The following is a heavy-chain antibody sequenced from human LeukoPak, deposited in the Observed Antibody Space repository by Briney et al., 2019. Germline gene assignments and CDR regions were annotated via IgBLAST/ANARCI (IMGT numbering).Heavy chain of an antibody. CDR2: SRNKANSYTT. CDR1: GFTFSDHY. V-gene: IGHV3-72*01. Sequence: GGSLRLSCAASGFTFSDHYMDWVRQAPGKGLEWVGRSRNKANSYTTEYAASVKGRFTISRDDSKNSLYLQMNSLKTEDTAVYYCARGDHFGDPFDYWGQGTLVTVSS. D-gene: IGHD3-10*01. J-gene: IGHJ4*02. CDR3: ARGDHFGDPFDY.